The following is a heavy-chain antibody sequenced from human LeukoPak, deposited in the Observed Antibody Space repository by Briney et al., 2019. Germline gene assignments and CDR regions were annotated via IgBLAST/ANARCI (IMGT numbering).Heavy chain of an antibody. CDR1: GFTFSSYA. Sequence: VGSPIPYCEASGFTFSSYAMSWVRQAPGKGMEWVSAISCSGGRTYYAASVNGRFTMSRDNTKSTLYLQMNSLRADDTAIYCCAKDSFPGIWFGELFFDFWGQGTLVTVSS. V-gene: IGHV3-23*01. CDR3: AKDSFPGIWFGELFFDF. CDR2: ISCSGGRT. D-gene: IGHD3-10*01. J-gene: IGHJ4*02.